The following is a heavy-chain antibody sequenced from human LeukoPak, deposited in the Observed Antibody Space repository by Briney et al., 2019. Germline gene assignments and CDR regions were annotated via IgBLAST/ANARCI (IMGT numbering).Heavy chain of an antibody. CDR1: GFTFSTYA. CDR2: ISGSGDST. Sequence: PGASLRLSCAASGFTFSTYAMSWVRQAPGKGLEWLSGISGSGDSTYYADSVKGRFTISRDNSKNTLYLQMTSLRADDTAVFFCAKDLRYCSTAICYYSGMDVWGQGTTVTVS. CDR3: AKDLRYCSTAICYYSGMDV. J-gene: IGHJ6*02. V-gene: IGHV3-23*01. D-gene: IGHD3-10*01.